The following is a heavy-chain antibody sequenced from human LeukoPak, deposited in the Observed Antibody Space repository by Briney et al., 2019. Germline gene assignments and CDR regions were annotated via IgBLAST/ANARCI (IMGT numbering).Heavy chain of an antibody. J-gene: IGHJ4*02. CDR1: GFTFTSSA. CDR3: AADPNNWVPFDY. Sequence: EASVNVSCKASGFTFTSSAVQWVRQARGQRLEWIGWIVVGSGNTNYAQKFQERVTITRDMSTSTAYMELSSLRSEDTAVYYCAADPNNWVPFDYWGQGTLVTVSS. V-gene: IGHV1-58*01. CDR2: IVVGSGNT. D-gene: IGHD1-20*01.